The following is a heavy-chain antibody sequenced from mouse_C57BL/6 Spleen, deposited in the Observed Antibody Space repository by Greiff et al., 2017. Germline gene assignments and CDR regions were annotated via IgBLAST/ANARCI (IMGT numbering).Heavy chain of an antibody. Sequence: EVQLQQSGPELVKPGASVKISCKASGYTFTDYYMNWVKQSHGKSLEWIGDINPNNGGTSYNQKFKGKATLTVDKSSSTAYMELRSLTSEDSAVXYCVVLGAYWGQGTLVTVSA. D-gene: IGHD3-3*01. CDR1: GYTFTDYY. CDR2: INPNNGGT. V-gene: IGHV1-26*01. CDR3: VVLGAY. J-gene: IGHJ3*01.